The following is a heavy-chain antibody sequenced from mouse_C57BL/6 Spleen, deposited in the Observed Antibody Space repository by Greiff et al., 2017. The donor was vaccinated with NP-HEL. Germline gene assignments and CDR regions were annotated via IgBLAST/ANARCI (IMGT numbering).Heavy chain of an antibody. Sequence: LVESGAELVKPGASVKISCKASGYAFSSYWMNWVKQRPGKGEWIGQIYPGDGDTNYNGKFKGKATLTADKSSSTAYMQLSSLTSEDSAVYFCARGGNYGNYVWYFDVWGTGTTVTVSS. J-gene: IGHJ1*03. CDR3: ARGGNYGNYVWYFDV. D-gene: IGHD2-1*01. CDR1: GYAFSSYW. V-gene: IGHV1-80*01. CDR2: IYPGDGDT.